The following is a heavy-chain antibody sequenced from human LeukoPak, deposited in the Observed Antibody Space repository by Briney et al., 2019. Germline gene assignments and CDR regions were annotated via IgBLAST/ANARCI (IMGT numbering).Heavy chain of an antibody. CDR1: GGSISSYY. D-gene: IGHD3-10*01. CDR2: IYTSGST. J-gene: IGHJ6*03. Sequence: SETLSLTCTVSGGSISSYYWSWIRQPPGKGLEWIGYIYTSGSTNYNPSLKSRVTISVDTSKNQFSLKLSSVTAADTAVYYCARRAGSCSIYYMDVWGKGTTVTVSS. CDR3: ARRAGSCSIYYMDV. V-gene: IGHV4-4*09.